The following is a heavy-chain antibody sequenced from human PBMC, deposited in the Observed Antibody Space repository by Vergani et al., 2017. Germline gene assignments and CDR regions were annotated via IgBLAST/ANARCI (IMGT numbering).Heavy chain of an antibody. CDR1: GFSFSSYS. V-gene: IGHV3-21*02. Sequence: EVQLVESGGGLVKPGGSLRLSCAASGFSFSSYSMNWVRQAPGKGLEWVASISGSSSYVFYRDSVEGRFTITRDNAKKSVYLQMNSLRAEDTAVYYCAKDGRVGAIVWGQGTLVTVSS. CDR3: AKDGRVGAIV. CDR2: ISGSSSYV. D-gene: IGHD1-26*01. J-gene: IGHJ4*02.